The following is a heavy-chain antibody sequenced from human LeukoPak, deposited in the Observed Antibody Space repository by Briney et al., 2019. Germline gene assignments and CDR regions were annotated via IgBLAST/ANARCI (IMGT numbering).Heavy chain of an antibody. V-gene: IGHV4-30-4*08. CDR1: GGSISSGDYY. J-gene: IGHJ4*02. CDR2: IYYSGST. Sequence: PSQTLSLTCTVSGGSISSGDYYWSWIRQPPGKGLEWIGYIYYSGSTYYNPSLKSRVTISVDTSKNQFSLKLSSVTAADTAVYYCAREEGYCSSTSCYRAFDYWGQGALVTVSS. CDR3: AREEGYCSSTSCYRAFDY. D-gene: IGHD2-2*01.